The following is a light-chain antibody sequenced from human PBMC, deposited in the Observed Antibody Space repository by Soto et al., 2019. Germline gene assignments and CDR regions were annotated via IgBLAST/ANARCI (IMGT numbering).Light chain of an antibody. CDR2: KGS. CDR3: QQYRYFPWT. Sequence: DIQMTQSPFPLSASVGDRVTITCRASQSISMSLAWHQQKPGKAPKPLLYKGSSLESGAPSRFSGSGSGTEFTLTISSLEPDDFATYYCQQYRYFPWTFGQGTKVEIK. V-gene: IGKV1-5*03. CDR1: QSISMS. J-gene: IGKJ1*01.